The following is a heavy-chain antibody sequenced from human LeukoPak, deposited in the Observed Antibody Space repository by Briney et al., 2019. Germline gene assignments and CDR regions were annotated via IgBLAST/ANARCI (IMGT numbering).Heavy chain of an antibody. CDR1: GGSISSGGYS. D-gene: IGHD3-22*01. CDR3: ARGIGYYDSSGYYYGYYFDY. J-gene: IGHJ4*02. V-gene: IGHV4-30-2*01. Sequence: SETLSLTCAVSGGSISSGGYSWSWIRQPPGKGLEWIGYIYHSGSTYYNPSLKSRVTISVDRSKNQFSLKLSSVTAADTAVYYCARGIGYYDSSGYYYGYYFDYWGQGTLVTVSS. CDR2: IYHSGST.